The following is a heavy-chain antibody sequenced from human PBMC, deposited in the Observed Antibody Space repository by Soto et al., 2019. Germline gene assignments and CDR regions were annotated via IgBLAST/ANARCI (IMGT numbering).Heavy chain of an antibody. CDR3: ARRNDDILTGYYITY. D-gene: IGHD3-9*01. V-gene: IGHV5-10-1*01. CDR1: GFSFTRYW. J-gene: IGHJ4*02. Sequence: GESLTVSCKASGFSFTRYWFAWVRQTPGKGLEWMGRIDPSDSYTNYSPSFQGHVTISADKSISTAYLQWSSLKASDTAMYYCARRNDDILTGYYITYWGQGTLVTVSS. CDR2: IDPSDSYT.